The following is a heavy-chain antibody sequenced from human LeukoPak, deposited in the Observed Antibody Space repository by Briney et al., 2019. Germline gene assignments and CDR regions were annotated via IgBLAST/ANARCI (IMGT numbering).Heavy chain of an antibody. CDR3: ARDTIHDNAFDI. D-gene: IGHD2-21*01. CDR1: GYTFINFA. CDR2: INAGNGNT. J-gene: IGHJ3*02. Sequence: ASVKVSCKASGYTFINFAINWGRQAPGQRPEWMGWINAGNGNTKYSQKFQGRVTITRDTSASTVYMELSSLRSEDTAVYYCARDTIHDNAFDIWGQGTMVTVSS. V-gene: IGHV1-3*01.